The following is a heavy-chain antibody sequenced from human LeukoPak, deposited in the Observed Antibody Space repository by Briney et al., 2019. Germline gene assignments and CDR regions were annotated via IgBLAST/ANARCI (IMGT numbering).Heavy chain of an antibody. CDR3: ANVEGSSGWFPYHYYYMDV. CDR1: GFTFSSYA. D-gene: IGHD6-19*01. CDR2: ISGSVGSK. Sequence: GGSLRLSCAASGFTFSSYAMSWVRQAQGEGLEWVSAISGSVGSKYYEDSVKGRFTISRDNSKNSRYLQMNSLRAEDTAVYYCANVEGSSGWFPYHYYYMDVWGKGTTVTVSS. J-gene: IGHJ6*03. V-gene: IGHV3-23*01.